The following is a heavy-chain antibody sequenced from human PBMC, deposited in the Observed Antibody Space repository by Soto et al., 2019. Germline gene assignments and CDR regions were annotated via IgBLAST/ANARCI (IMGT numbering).Heavy chain of an antibody. D-gene: IGHD2-15*01. J-gene: IGHJ4*02. Sequence: QVQLVESGGGVVQPGRSLRLSCAASGFTFSSYGMHWVRQAPGKGLEWVAVISYDGNNKYYADSVKGRFTISRDNSKNTLYLQMNSLGAEDTAVYYSAKDQGCSGGSCYPWYFDYWGQGTLVTVSS. CDR1: GFTFSSYG. CDR2: ISYDGNNK. V-gene: IGHV3-30*18. CDR3: AKDQGCSGGSCYPWYFDY.